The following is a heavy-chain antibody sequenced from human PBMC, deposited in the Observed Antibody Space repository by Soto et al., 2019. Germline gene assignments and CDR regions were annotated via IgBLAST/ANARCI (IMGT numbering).Heavy chain of an antibody. CDR3: VKGAGGGVIRNSFHY. CDR1: GFALNTYA. V-gene: IGHV3-23*01. D-gene: IGHD3-16*02. Sequence: GGSLRLSCAASGFALNTYAMQWVRQPPGKGLEWVSAITASGGSTYYADSVKDRFTISRDTSRNKLYLQMSSLRAEDTAVYYCVKGAGGGVIRNSFHYWGQGTLVTVSS. CDR2: ITASGGST. J-gene: IGHJ4*02.